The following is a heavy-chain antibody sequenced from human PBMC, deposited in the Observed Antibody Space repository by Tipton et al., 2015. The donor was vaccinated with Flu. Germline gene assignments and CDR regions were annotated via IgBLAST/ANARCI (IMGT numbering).Heavy chain of an antibody. CDR1: GYFINSGYY. CDR2: IYHSGST. J-gene: IGHJ4*02. V-gene: IGHV4-38-2*01. CDR3: ARSTYYYGSGTSDF. D-gene: IGHD3-10*01. Sequence: GLVKPSETLSLTCGVSGYFINSGYYWGWIRQPPGKGLEWIGSIYHSGSTYNNPSLKSRVTVSLDTSNNQFSLNLRFVTAADTAMYYCARSTYYYGSGTSDFWGQGALVTVTS.